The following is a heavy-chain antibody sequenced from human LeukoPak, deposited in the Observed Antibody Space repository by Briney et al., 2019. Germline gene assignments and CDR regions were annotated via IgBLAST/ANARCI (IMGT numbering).Heavy chain of an antibody. CDR1: GYTFTGYY. D-gene: IGHD2-21*01. V-gene: IGHV1-2*04. CDR2: INPNSGGT. Sequence: ASVKVSCKASGYTFTGYYMHWVRQAPGQGLEWMGWINPNSGGTNYAQKFQGWVTMTRDTSISTAYMELSRLRSDDTAVYYCAREGLSGGEAKAFDIWGQGTMVTVSS. CDR3: AREGLSGGEAKAFDI. J-gene: IGHJ3*02.